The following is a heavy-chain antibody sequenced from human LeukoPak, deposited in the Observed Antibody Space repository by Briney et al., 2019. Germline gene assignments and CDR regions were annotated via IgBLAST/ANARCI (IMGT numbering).Heavy chain of an antibody. CDR2: IYYSGST. Sequence: SETLSLTCTVSGGSIRGYYWSWIRRPPGKGLEWIVYIYYSGSTNYHPSLKSRVTISVDTTKNQFSLKLSAVTAAHTAVYYCARHEFDSGSLPYFDYWGQGILVTVSS. CDR3: ARHEFDSGSLPYFDY. D-gene: IGHD3-10*01. V-gene: IGHV4-59*08. J-gene: IGHJ4*02. CDR1: GGSIRGYY.